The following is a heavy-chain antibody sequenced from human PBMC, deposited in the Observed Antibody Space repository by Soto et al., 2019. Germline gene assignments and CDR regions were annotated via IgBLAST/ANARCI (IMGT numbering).Heavy chain of an antibody. CDR2: INAGNGNT. V-gene: IGHV1-3*01. Sequence: GASVKVSCKASGYTFTSYARHWVRQAPGQRLEWMGWINAGNGNTKYSQKFQGRVTITRDTSASTAYMEVSSLRSEDTAVYYCARDTGELLLFDCCGQRTLIPFSP. CDR3: ARDTGELLLFDC. J-gene: IGHJ4*02. CDR1: GYTFTSYA. D-gene: IGHD1-26*01.